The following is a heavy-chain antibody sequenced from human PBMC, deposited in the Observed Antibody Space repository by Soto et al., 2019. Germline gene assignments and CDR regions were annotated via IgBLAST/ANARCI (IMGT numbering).Heavy chain of an antibody. CDR1: GGSFSGYY. J-gene: IGHJ4*02. CDR2: INHSGST. D-gene: IGHD2-2*01. Sequence: QVQLQQWGAGLLKPSETLSLTCAVYGGSFSGYYWSWIRQPPGKGLEWIGEINHSGSTNYNPSLKIRVTISVDTSKHQFSLKLSSVTAAGTAVYYCARGPAIDIVVVRAAFYFYYWGEETLVTVSS. CDR3: ARGPAIDIVVVRAAFYFYY. V-gene: IGHV4-34*01.